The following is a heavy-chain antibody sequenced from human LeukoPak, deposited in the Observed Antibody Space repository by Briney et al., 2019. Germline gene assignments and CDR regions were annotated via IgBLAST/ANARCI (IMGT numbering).Heavy chain of an antibody. CDR1: GFTFSSYA. V-gene: IGHV3-23*01. J-gene: IGHJ4*02. Sequence: GGSLRLSCAASGFTFSSYAMSWVRQSTGKGLEWVSSTSGDGGATYYTNSVKGRFTISRDNSRNTLYLQMNSLRAEDTGVYYCAKDRPNYYGSNGHYYRRDGDYWGQGTLVTVSS. CDR2: TSGDGGAT. CDR3: AKDRPNYYGSNGHYYRRDGDY. D-gene: IGHD3-22*01.